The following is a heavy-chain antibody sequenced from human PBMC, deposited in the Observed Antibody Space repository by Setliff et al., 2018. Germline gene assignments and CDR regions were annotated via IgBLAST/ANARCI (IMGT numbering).Heavy chain of an antibody. V-gene: IGHV4-38-2*02. D-gene: IGHD6-13*01. CDR1: DFSVGSVYY. Sequence: SETLSLTCTVSDFSVGSVYYWGWIRQSPGKGLEWIASVYYSGSTYYNPSLKSRVTISVDTSKNQFSLKLSSVTAADTAVYYCARVPLRAPGEIAPEYFQYWGQGTLVTVSS. CDR3: ARVPLRAPGEIAPEYFQY. J-gene: IGHJ1*01. CDR2: VYYSGST.